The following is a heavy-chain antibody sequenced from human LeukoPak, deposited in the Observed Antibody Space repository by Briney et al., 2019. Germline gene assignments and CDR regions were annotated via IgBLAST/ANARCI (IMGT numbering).Heavy chain of an antibody. CDR1: GGSISSSIYY. V-gene: IGHV3-11*01. CDR3: ARGEVFFDY. D-gene: IGHD3-10*01. Sequence: LSLTCTVSGGSISSSIYYWGWIRQAPGKGLEWVSYISSSGSTIYYADSVKGRFTISRDNAKNSLYLQMNSLRAEDTAVYYCARGEVFFDYWGQGTLVTVSS. J-gene: IGHJ4*02. CDR2: ISSSGSTI.